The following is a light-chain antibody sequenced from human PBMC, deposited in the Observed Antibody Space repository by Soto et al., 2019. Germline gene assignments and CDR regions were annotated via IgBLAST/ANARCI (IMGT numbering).Light chain of an antibody. CDR2: GAF. J-gene: IGKJ2*01. V-gene: IGKV3-20*01. Sequence: EIVLTQSPGTLSLFPGERATLSCRASQSVSSRNLAWYRQKPGQAPSLLIYGAFNRATGIPDRFSGSGSATDFPLTISRLEPADFAVYYCVLYSDSPPAYTFGQGTKLDIK. CDR3: VLYSDSPPAYT. CDR1: QSVSSRN.